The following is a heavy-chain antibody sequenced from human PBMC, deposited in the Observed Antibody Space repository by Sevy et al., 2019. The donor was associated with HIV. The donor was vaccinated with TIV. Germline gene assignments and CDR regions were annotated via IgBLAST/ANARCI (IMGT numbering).Heavy chain of an antibody. V-gene: IGHV3-15*01. J-gene: IGHJ4*02. CDR3: TTKTGPYYDFWSGYYNDY. CDR2: IKSKSDGGTT. Sequence: GWSLRLSCAASGFTFSNAWMSWVRQAPGKGLEWVGRIKSKSDGGTTDYAAPVKGRFTISRDDSKNTLYLQMNSLKTEDTAVYYCTTKTGPYYDFWSGYYNDYWGQGTLVTVSS. D-gene: IGHD3-3*01. CDR1: GFTFSNAW.